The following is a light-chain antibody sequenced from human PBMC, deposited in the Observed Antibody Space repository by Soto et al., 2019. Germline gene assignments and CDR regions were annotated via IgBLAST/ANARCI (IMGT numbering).Light chain of an antibody. CDR3: SSYTSSSRV. Sequence: QSALTQPASVSGSPGQSITISCTGTSSDVGGYNYVSWYQQHPGKAPKLMIYDVSNRPSGVSNRFSGPKSGNTASLTISGFQAEDEADYYCSSYTSSSRVFGGGTKLTVL. CDR1: SSDVGGYNY. V-gene: IGLV2-14*01. J-gene: IGLJ3*02. CDR2: DVS.